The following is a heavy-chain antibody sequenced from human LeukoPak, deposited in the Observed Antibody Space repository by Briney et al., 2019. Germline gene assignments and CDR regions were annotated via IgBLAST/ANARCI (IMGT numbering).Heavy chain of an antibody. J-gene: IGHJ4*02. CDR1: GFTFSSYS. CDR2: ISSSSSYI. V-gene: IGHV3-21*04. Sequence: GGSLRLSCAASGFTFSSYSINWVRQAPGKGLEWVSSISSSSSYIYYADSVKGRFTISRDNSKNTLYLQMNSLRAEDTAVYYCAKAGSIRFDYWGQGTLVTVSS. CDR3: AKAGSIRFDY. D-gene: IGHD1-26*01.